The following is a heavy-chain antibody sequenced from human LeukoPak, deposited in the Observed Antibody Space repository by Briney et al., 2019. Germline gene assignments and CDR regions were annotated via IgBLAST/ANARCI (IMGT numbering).Heavy chain of an antibody. J-gene: IGHJ2*01. D-gene: IGHD5-24*01. Sequence: SETLSLTCAVYGGSFSGYYWSWIRQPPGKGLEWIGYIYYSGSTNYNPSLKSRVTISVDTSKNQFSLKLSSVTAADTAVYYCARPRGGDDYNRAYFDLWGRGTLVTVSS. V-gene: IGHV4-59*08. CDR1: GGSFSGYY. CDR3: ARPRGGDDYNRAYFDL. CDR2: IYYSGST.